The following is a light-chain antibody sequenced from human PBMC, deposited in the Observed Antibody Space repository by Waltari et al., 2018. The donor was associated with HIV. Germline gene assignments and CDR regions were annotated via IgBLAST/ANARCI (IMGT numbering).Light chain of an antibody. J-gene: IGKJ4*01. Sequence: EIVLTQSPATLSLSPGERATLSCTASENISNYLCWYQQRPGQAPRRLIHDASNRAPGVPDRFTGSGSEKYFTLTISSLEAEDFAVYFCQQRRDWPLTFGGGTKVEIK. CDR3: QQRRDWPLT. CDR2: DAS. CDR1: ENISNY. V-gene: IGKV3-11*01.